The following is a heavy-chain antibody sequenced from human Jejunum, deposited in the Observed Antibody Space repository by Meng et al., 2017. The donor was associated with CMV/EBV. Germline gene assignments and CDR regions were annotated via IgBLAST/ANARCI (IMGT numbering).Heavy chain of an antibody. D-gene: IGHD5-18*01. J-gene: IGHJ3*02. CDR3: ARNVYTYGFDAFDI. CDR1: GSFSGCHYC. V-gene: IGHV4-61*01. Sequence: GSFSGCHYCWNWLRQPARRGLWWIGYICNSGSTNYNPSLKSRVTISLDTSKNQFSLKLSSLTAADTAVYYCARNVYTYGFDAFDIWGQGTMVTVSS. CDR2: ICNSGST.